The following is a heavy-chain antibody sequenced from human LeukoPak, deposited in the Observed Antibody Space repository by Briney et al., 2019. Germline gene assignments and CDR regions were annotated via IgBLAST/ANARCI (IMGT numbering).Heavy chain of an antibody. CDR3: ARTSPRAATFDY. V-gene: IGHV4-4*07. Sequence: SETLSLTCAVSGGSISSYYWSWIRQPAGKGLEWIGRIYTSGTTNYNPSLKSRVTMSVDTSKNQFPLNLNSVTAADTAVYYCARTSPRAATFDYWGQGTLVTVSS. CDR1: GGSISSYY. J-gene: IGHJ4*02. D-gene: IGHD2-15*01. CDR2: IYTSGTT.